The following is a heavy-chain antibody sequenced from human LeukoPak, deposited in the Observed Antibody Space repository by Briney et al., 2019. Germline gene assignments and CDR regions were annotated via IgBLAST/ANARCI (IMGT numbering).Heavy chain of an antibody. J-gene: IGHJ6*02. CDR3: ARSPRSHYYYYGMDV. CDR1: GGSFSGYY. CDR2: INHSGST. V-gene: IGHV4-34*01. Sequence: PSETLSLTCDVYGGSFSGYYWSWIRQPPGKGLEWIGEINHSGSTNYNPSLKSRVTISVDTSKNQFSLKLGSVTAADTAVYYCARSPRSHYYYYGMDVWGQGTTVTVSS.